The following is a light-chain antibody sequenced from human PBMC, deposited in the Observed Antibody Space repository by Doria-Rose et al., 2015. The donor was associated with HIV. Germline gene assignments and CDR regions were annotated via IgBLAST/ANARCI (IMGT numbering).Light chain of an antibody. V-gene: IGKV3-20*01. Sequence: VMTQSSGTLSLSPGERATLSCRASQSFSSTYLAWYQQKPGQAPSLLIYDGSTRATGIPDRFSASGSGTDFTLTINRLEPEDFALYYCHQYGTSWTFGQGTKVGI. CDR1: QSFSSTY. CDR3: HQYGTSWT. J-gene: IGKJ1*01. CDR2: DGS.